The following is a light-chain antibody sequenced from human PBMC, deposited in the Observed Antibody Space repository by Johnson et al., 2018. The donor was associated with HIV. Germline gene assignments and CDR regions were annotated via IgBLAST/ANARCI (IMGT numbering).Light chain of an antibody. V-gene: IGLV1-51*01. Sequence: QSVFTQPPSVSAAPGQKVTISCSGSSSNIGNNYVSWYQQLPGTAPKLLIYDNNKRTSGIPDRFSGSKSGASATLGITGLQNGDEADYYCGVWDASLSPHYVFGTGTTITVL. CDR3: GVWDASLSPHYV. J-gene: IGLJ1*01. CDR1: SSNIGNNY. CDR2: DNN.